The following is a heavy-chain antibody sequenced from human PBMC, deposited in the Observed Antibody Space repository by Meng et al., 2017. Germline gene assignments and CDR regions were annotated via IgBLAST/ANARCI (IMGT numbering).Heavy chain of an antibody. D-gene: IGHD3-10*01. CDR1: GFTFSSYA. Sequence: GESLKISCAASGFTFSSYAMSWVRQAPGKGLEWVSAISGSGGSTYYADSVKGRFTISRDNSKNTLYLQMNSLRAEDTAVYYRAKVGATMVRGVIMGNYFDYWGQGTLVTVSS. J-gene: IGHJ4*02. CDR2: ISGSGGST. V-gene: IGHV3-23*01. CDR3: AKVGATMVRGVIMGNYFDY.